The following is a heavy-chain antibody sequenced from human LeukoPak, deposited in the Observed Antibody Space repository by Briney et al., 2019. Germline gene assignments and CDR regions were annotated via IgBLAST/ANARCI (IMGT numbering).Heavy chain of an antibody. Sequence: ASVKVSCKVSGYTLTELSMHWVRQAPGQGLEWMGWISAYNGNTNYAQKLQGRVTMTTDTSTSTAYMELRSLRSDDTAVYYCARVRNSGFRYVDSWGQGTLVTVSS. V-gene: IGHV1-18*01. CDR3: ARVRNSGFRYVDS. D-gene: IGHD5-12*01. CDR1: GYTLTELS. J-gene: IGHJ4*02. CDR2: ISAYNGNT.